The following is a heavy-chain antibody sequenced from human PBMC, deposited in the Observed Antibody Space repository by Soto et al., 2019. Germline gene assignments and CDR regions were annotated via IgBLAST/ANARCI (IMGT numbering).Heavy chain of an antibody. CDR1: GGTFSSYA. CDR2: IIPIFGTA. D-gene: IGHD3-22*01. V-gene: IGHV1-69*13. Sequence: SVKVSCKASGGTFSSYAISWVRQAPGQGLEWMGGIIPIFGTANYAQKFQGRVTITADESTSTAYMELSSLRSEDTAVYYCARDLNYYDSSATTGFDYWGQGTLVTVSS. CDR3: ARDLNYYDSSATTGFDY. J-gene: IGHJ4*02.